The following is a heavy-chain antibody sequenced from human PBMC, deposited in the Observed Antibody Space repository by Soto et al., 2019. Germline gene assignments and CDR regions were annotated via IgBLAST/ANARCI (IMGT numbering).Heavy chain of an antibody. D-gene: IGHD2-8*01. J-gene: IGHJ3*02. CDR3: VRDPRQYGYNGFDI. CDR1: GESFSGYY. V-gene: IGHV4-34*01. CDR2: INHSGST. Sequence: QVQLQQWGAGLLKPSETLSLTCAVYGESFSGYYWSWIRQPPGKGLEWIGEINHSGSTNYNPSLKSRVTISVDTSKNQFSLKLSSVTAADTAVYYCVRDPRQYGYNGFDIWGQGTMVTVSS.